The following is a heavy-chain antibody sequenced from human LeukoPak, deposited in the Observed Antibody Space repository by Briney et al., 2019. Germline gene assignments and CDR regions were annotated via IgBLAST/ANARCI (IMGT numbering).Heavy chain of an antibody. V-gene: IGHV3-21*01. CDR1: GFTLSSYS. Sequence: GGSLRLSCAASGFTLSSYSMNWVRQAPGKGLEWVSSISSSSSYIYYADSVKGRFTISRDNAKNSLYLQMNSLRAEDTAVYYCARLGNPSTDFDYWGQGTLVTVSS. CDR2: ISSSSSYI. CDR3: ARLGNPSTDFDY. D-gene: IGHD1-26*01. J-gene: IGHJ4*02.